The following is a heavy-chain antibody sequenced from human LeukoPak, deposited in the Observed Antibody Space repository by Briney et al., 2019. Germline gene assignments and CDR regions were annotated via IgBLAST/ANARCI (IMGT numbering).Heavy chain of an antibody. CDR2: IYYGGTT. CDR1: GGSISDDGYF. CDR3: ARGGATVTDY. Sequence: SETLSLPCTVSGGSISDDGYFWSWVRQLPGEGLEWIGHIYYGGTTEYNPFLESRITISVATSKTQFSLKLNSVTAADTAVYYCARGGATVTDYWGQGNLVTVSS. J-gene: IGHJ4*02. D-gene: IGHD4-17*01. V-gene: IGHV4-31*03.